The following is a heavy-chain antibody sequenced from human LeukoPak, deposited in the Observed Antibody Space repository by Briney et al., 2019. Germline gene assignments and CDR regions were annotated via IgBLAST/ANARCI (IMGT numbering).Heavy chain of an antibody. D-gene: IGHD2-21*02. Sequence: SQTLSLTCTVSGGSISSGRYYWSWIRQPAGKGLEWIGRIETSGSTKYNPSLNSRVTISVDTSKNQFSLKLSSVTAADTAVYYCARHRYCGGDCYSILFDYWGQGTLVTVSS. CDR3: ARHRYCGGDCYSILFDY. CDR2: IETSGST. V-gene: IGHV4-61*02. J-gene: IGHJ4*02. CDR1: GGSISSGRYY.